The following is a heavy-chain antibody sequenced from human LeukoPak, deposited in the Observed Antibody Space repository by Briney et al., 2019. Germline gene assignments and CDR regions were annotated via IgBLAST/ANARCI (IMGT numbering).Heavy chain of an antibody. CDR3: ARAETYYDILTGYDY. Sequence: PSETLSLTCTVSGGSISSYYWSWIRQLPGKRLEWIGYIYYSGSTNYNPSLKSRVTISVDTSKNQFSLKLSSVTAADTAVYYCARAETYYDILTGYDYWGQGTLVTVSS. D-gene: IGHD3-9*01. J-gene: IGHJ4*02. CDR2: IYYSGST. V-gene: IGHV4-59*01. CDR1: GGSISSYY.